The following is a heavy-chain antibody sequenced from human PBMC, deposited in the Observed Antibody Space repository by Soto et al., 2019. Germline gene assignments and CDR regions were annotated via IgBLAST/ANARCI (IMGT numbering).Heavy chain of an antibody. V-gene: IGHV4-34*01. D-gene: IGHD4-4*01. J-gene: IGHJ6*02. CDR2: INHAGST. CDR3: ARQSGPAYRYGMDV. CDR1: GGSFSSYY. Sequence: QMQLQQCGAGLLKASETLSLTCSVSGGSFSSYYLAWMRQPPGKGLEWIGEINHAGSTKYHPSLKSRVVLSVDLSNTHFSLRLSSVTAADSAVYYCARQSGPAYRYGMDVWGQGITVTVSS.